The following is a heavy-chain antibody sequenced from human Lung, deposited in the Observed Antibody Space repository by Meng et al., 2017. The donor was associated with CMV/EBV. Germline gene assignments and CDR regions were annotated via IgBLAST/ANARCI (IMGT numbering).Heavy chain of an antibody. CDR1: GFTFAHYS. J-gene: IGHJ4*02. Sequence: GESXKISCAASGFTFAHYSMHWVRQRPGKGLEWVSLISWSGQNTYYADSVKGRFTISRDNSRNSLYVQMNSLRIDDTALYYCAKDDGNWYLPDWGQGTLVTVSS. V-gene: IGHV3-43*01. CDR2: ISWSGQNT. D-gene: IGHD6-13*01. CDR3: AKDDGNWYLPD.